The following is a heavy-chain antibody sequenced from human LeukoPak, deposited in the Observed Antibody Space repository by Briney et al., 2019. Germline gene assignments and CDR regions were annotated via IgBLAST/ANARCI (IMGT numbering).Heavy chain of an antibody. J-gene: IGHJ4*02. V-gene: IGHV1-8*01. CDR3: VREGSSRRSGDDY. CDR1: GYTFTSYD. Sequence: ASVKVSCKASGYTFTSYDINWVRQATGQGLEWMGWMNPNSGNTGYAQKFRGRVTMTRNTSISTAYMELSSLRSEDTAVYYCVREGSSRRSGDDYWGQGTLVTASS. D-gene: IGHD6-13*01. CDR2: MNPNSGNT.